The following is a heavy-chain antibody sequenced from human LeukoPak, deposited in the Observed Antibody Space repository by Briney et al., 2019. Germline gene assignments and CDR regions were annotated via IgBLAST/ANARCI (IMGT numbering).Heavy chain of an antibody. CDR3: ARVALYDILTGYLPFDY. Sequence: SGGSLRLSCAASGFTFSSYAMHWVRQAPGKGLEWVAVISYDGSNKYYADSVKGRFTISRDNAKNSLYLQMNSLRAEDTAVYYCARVALYDILTGYLPFDYWGQGTLVTVSS. V-gene: IGHV3-30-3*01. J-gene: IGHJ4*02. D-gene: IGHD3-9*01. CDR2: ISYDGSNK. CDR1: GFTFSSYA.